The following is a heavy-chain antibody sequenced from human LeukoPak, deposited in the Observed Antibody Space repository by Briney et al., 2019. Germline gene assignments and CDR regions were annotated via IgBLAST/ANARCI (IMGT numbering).Heavy chain of an antibody. Sequence: PGGSLRLSCAASGFTFSGYGMHWVRQAPGKGLEWVASVRYDSSNKYYADSVKGRFTVSRDNSKNMLYLQMNSLRAEDTAVYYCAKSGGVTTTLGYWGQGTLVTVSS. CDR3: AKSGGVTTTLGY. J-gene: IGHJ4*02. D-gene: IGHD4-17*01. CDR2: VRYDSSNK. CDR1: GFTFSGYG. V-gene: IGHV3-30*02.